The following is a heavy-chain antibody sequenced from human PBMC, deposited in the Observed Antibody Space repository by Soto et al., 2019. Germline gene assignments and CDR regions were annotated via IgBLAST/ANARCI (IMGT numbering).Heavy chain of an antibody. CDR2: ISSSSSYI. CDR3: ARLASYDSSGYSCY. V-gene: IGHV3-21*01. CDR1: GFTFSSYS. J-gene: IGHJ4*02. D-gene: IGHD3-22*01. Sequence: EVQLVESGGGLVKPGGSLRLSCAASGFTFSSYSMNWVRQAPGKGLEWVSSISSSSSYIYYADSVKGRFTISRDNAKNSLYLQMHSLRDEDTAVYYCARLASYDSSGYSCYWGQGTLVTVSS.